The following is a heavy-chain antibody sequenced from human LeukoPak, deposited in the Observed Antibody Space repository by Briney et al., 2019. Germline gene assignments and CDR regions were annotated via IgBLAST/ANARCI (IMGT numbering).Heavy chain of an antibody. Sequence: SETLSLTCAVYGGSFSGYYWSWIRQPPGKGLEWIGEINHSGSTNYNPSLKSRVTISVDTSKNQFSLKLSSVTAADTAVYYCARRKASLWFGELLGNWFDPWGQGTLVTVSS. CDR3: ARRKASLWFGELLGNWFDP. D-gene: IGHD3-10*01. CDR1: GGSFSGYY. V-gene: IGHV4-34*01. J-gene: IGHJ5*02. CDR2: INHSGST.